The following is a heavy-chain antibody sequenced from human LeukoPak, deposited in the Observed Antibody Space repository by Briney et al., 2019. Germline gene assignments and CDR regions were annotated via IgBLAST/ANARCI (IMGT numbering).Heavy chain of an antibody. Sequence: GGSLRLSCAASGFTFNTCGIHWVRRAPGKGREWVAFIRYDGSIKYYADSVKGRFTISRDNSKNTLYLQMSSLRAEDTAVYYCARLITMIVVVTSVGAFDIWGQGTMVTVSS. CDR3: ARLITMIVVVTSVGAFDI. CDR2: IRYDGSIK. V-gene: IGHV3-30*02. D-gene: IGHD3-22*01. CDR1: GFTFNTCG. J-gene: IGHJ3*02.